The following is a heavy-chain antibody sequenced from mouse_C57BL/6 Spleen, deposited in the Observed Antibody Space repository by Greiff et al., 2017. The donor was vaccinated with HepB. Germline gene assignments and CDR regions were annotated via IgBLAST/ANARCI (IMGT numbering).Heavy chain of an antibody. CDR1: GFTFSDYG. Sequence: EVMLVESGGGLVKPGGSLKLSCAASGFTFSDYGMHWVRQAPEKGLEWVAYISSGSSTIYYADTVKGRFTISRDNAKNTLFLQMTSLRSEDTAMYYCARPAMANYYAMDYWGQGTSVTVSS. J-gene: IGHJ4*01. D-gene: IGHD3-3*01. CDR3: ARPAMANYYAMDY. CDR2: ISSGSSTI. V-gene: IGHV5-17*01.